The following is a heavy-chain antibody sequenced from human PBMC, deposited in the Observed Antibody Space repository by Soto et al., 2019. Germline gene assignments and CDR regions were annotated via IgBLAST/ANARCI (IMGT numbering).Heavy chain of an antibody. CDR3: ARALCCSGGSCSPFRGMYV. V-gene: IGHV4-38-2*01. CDR2: SYHSGGT. CDR1: CSAITNGYY. J-gene: IGHJ6*02. D-gene: IGHD2-15*01. Sequence: SETLSLTCAVSCSAITNGYYWGWIRQPPGQGLEWSVTSYHSGGTYYKPSLSTRFTISVDPSKNQFSLKLSSVTAADTAVYSSARALCCSGGSCSPFRGMYVWGQGNTVNVSS.